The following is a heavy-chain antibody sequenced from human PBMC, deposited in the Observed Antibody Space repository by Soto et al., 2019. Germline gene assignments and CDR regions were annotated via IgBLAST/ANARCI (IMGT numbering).Heavy chain of an antibody. Sequence: EVQLVESGGGLVQPGGSLKLSCAASGFTFSTYWMSWVRQAPGKGLEWVANIKQDGSEKYYVDSVKGRFTISRDNAKNSLYLQMNSLRAEDTAVYYFVSGGGTGDWGQGPLVTVSS. D-gene: IGHD2-8*02. CDR3: VSGGGTGD. V-gene: IGHV3-7*01. CDR2: IKQDGSEK. J-gene: IGHJ4*02. CDR1: GFTFSTYW.